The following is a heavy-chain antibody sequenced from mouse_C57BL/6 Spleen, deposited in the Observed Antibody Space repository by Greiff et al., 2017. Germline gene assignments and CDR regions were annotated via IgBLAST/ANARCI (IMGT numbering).Heavy chain of an antibody. CDR3: ARTTMVTTRYFDV. J-gene: IGHJ1*03. CDR2: LNPGSGGT. D-gene: IGHD2-2*01. V-gene: IGHV1-54*01. Sequence: QVQLQQSGAELVRPGTSVKVSCKASGYAFTNYLIEWVKQRPGQGLEWIGVLNPGSGGTNSNEKFKGKATLTADKSSSTAYMQLSSLKSEDSAGFFCARTTMVTTRYFDVWGTGTTVTVSS. CDR1: GYAFTNYL.